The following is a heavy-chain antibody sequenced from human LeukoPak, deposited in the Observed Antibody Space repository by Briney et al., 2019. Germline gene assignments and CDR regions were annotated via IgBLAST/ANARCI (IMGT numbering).Heavy chain of an antibody. J-gene: IGHJ4*02. Sequence: ASVKVSCKASGYTFTSYYMHWVRHAPGQGLEWMGIINPSGGSTSYAQKFQGRVTMTRDMSTSTVYMELSSLRSEDTAVYYCARDRQRLGPDYDYWGQGTLVTVSS. D-gene: IGHD6-25*01. CDR3: ARDRQRLGPDYDY. CDR2: INPSGGST. V-gene: IGHV1-46*01. CDR1: GYTFTSYY.